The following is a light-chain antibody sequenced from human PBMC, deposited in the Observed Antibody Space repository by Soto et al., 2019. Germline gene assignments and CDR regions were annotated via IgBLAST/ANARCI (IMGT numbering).Light chain of an antibody. Sequence: QSVLTQPASVSGSPGQSVSISCTGTSSDVGAYKYISWYQQRPGTAPKLMIYDVSKRPSGVPDRFSGSKSGNTASLTISGLQAEDGADYYCCSYAGSYIYVFGTGTKVTVL. CDR1: SSDVGAYKY. CDR2: DVS. J-gene: IGLJ1*01. CDR3: CSYAGSYIYV. V-gene: IGLV2-11*01.